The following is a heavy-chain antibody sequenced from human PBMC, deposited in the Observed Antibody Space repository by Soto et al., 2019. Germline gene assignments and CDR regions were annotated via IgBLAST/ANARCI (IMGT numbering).Heavy chain of an antibody. CDR2: ISYHGSDK. D-gene: IGHD4-17*01. CDR3: AKDHLTTTVTTVGY. CDR1: GFTFSNYG. J-gene: IGHJ4*02. Sequence: QVQLVESGGGVVQPGRSLRLSCAASGFTFSNYGMHWVRQAPGKGLEWVAVISYHGSDKYYADSVKGRFTISRDNSKNTLYLQMDSLRAEGRAVYYCAKDHLTTTVTTVGYWGQGTLVTVSS. V-gene: IGHV3-30*18.